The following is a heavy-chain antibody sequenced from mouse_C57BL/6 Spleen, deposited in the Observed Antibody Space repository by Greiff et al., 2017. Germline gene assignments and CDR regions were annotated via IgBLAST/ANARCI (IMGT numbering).Heavy chain of an antibody. V-gene: IGHV1-64*01. CDR2: IHPNSGST. CDR1: GYTFTSYW. J-gene: IGHJ4*01. D-gene: IGHD2-12*01. Sequence: QVQLKQPGAELVKPGASVKLSCKASGYTFTSYWMHWVKQRPGQGLEWIGMIHPNSGSTNYNEKFKSKATLTVDKSSSTAYMQLSSLTSEDSAVYYCARSTIVTAENAMDYWGQGTSVTVSS. CDR3: ARSTIVTAENAMDY.